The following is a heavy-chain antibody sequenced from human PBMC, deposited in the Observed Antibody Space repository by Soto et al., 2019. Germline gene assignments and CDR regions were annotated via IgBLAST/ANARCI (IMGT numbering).Heavy chain of an antibody. J-gene: IGHJ5*02. CDR1: GFSLSNARMG. CDR2: IFSNDEK. V-gene: IGHV2-26*01. Sequence: QVTLKESGPVLVNPTETLTLTCTVSGFSLSNARMGVSWIRQPPGKALEWLAHIFSNDEKSYSTSLKSRLTISKDTSKSQVVLTMTNMDPVDTATYYCARIRRGYGDKYNWFDPWGQGTLVTVSS. CDR3: ARIRRGYGDKYNWFDP. D-gene: IGHD4-17*01.